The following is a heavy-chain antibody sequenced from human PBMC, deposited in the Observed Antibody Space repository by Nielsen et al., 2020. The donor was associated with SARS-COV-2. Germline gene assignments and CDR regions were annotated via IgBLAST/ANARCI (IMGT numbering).Heavy chain of an antibody. CDR2: INHSGST. CDR1: RGSFSGYY. Sequence: GSLRLSCAVYRGSFSGYYWSWIRQPPGKGLEWIGEINHSGSTNYNPSLKSRVTISVDTSKNQFSLKLSSVTAADTAVYYCARAIVLMVYAIRGSYYYGMDVWGQGTTVTVSS. V-gene: IGHV4-34*01. D-gene: IGHD2-8*01. J-gene: IGHJ6*02. CDR3: ARAIVLMVYAIRGSYYYGMDV.